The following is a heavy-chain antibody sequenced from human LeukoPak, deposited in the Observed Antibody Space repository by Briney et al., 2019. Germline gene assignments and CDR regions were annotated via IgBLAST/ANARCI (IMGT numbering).Heavy chain of an antibody. CDR3: ARAPYYDSSGYYGWWFDP. D-gene: IGHD3-22*01. Sequence: PSHTLSLTCTVSGGSISSGGYYWSWIRQHPGKGLEWIGYIYYSGSTYYNPSLKSRVTISVDTSKNQFSLKLSSVTAADTAVYYCARAPYYDSSGYYGWWFDPWGQGTLVTVSS. J-gene: IGHJ5*02. CDR1: GGSISSGGYY. CDR2: IYYSGST. V-gene: IGHV4-31*03.